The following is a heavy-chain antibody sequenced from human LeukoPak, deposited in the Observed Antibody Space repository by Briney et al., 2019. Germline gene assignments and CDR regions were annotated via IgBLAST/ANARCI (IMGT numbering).Heavy chain of an antibody. V-gene: IGHV4-61*02. CDR2: IYTSGST. J-gene: IGHJ4*02. D-gene: IGHD3-16*01. CDR3: ARGLGHGHFDY. CDR1: GGSISSGSYY. Sequence: SETLSLTCTVSGGSISSGSYYWSWIRQPAGKGLVWIGRIYTSGSTNYNPSLKSRVTISVDTSKNQFSLKLSSVTAADTAVYYCARGLGHGHFDYWGQGTLVTVSS.